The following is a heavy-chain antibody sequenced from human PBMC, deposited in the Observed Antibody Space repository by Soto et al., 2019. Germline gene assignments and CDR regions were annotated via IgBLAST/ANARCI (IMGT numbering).Heavy chain of an antibody. J-gene: IGHJ3*02. V-gene: IGHV3-30*03. CDR3: AIIHSGSVGFDI. CDR1: RLTFNIYD. D-gene: IGHD1-26*01. CDR2: ISHDGSNK. Sequence: QVHLVESGGGVVQPGRSLRLSCAASRLTFNIYDIHWVRQAPGKGLEWVALISHDGSNKYYAESVKGRFTISRDNSNNTLYLQMNSLRADDTAVYHCAIIHSGSVGFDIWGQGTVVTFSS.